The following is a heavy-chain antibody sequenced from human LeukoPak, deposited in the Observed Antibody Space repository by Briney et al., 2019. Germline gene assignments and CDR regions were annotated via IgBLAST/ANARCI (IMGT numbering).Heavy chain of an antibody. J-gene: IGHJ6*03. Sequence: PGGSLRLSCAASGFIFSSFGMHWVRQAPGKGLEWVAFIQDDESNKFYADSVKGRFTISRDNSKNTLFLQMNSLRPEDTALYYRAKQMVERPHYYYMDVWGKGTTVTVSS. CDR1: GFIFSSFG. CDR3: AKQMVERPHYYYMDV. D-gene: IGHD2-15*01. V-gene: IGHV3-30*02. CDR2: IQDDESNK.